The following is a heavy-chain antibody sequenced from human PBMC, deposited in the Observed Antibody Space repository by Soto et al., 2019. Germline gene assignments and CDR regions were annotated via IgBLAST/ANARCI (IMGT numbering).Heavy chain of an antibody. CDR3: ARDEGYCSGGSCYTFDY. CDR2: IGTAGDT. CDR1: GFTFSSYD. Sequence: GGSLRLSCAASGFTFSSYDMHWVRQATGKGLEWVSAIGTAGDTYYPGSVKGRFTISRDNSKNTLYLQMNSLRAEDTAVYYCARDEGYCSGGSCYTFDYWGQGTLVTVAS. D-gene: IGHD2-15*01. V-gene: IGHV3-13*01. J-gene: IGHJ4*02.